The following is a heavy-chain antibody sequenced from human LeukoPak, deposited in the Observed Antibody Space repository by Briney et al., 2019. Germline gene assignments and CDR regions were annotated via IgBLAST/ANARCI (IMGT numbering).Heavy chain of an antibody. J-gene: IGHJ4*02. D-gene: IGHD2-15*01. CDR3: TRDLDIVVVVAATRPFDY. V-gene: IGHV3-49*03. CDR2: IRSKAYGGTT. Sequence: GGSLRLSCTASGFTLGDYAMSWFRQAPGKGLEWVGFIRSKAYGGTTEYAASVKGRFTISRDDSKSIAYLQMNSLKTEDTAVYYCTRDLDIVVVVAATRPFDYWGQGTLVTVSS. CDR1: GFTLGDYA.